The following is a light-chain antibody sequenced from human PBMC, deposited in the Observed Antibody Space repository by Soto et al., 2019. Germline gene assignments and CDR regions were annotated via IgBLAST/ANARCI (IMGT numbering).Light chain of an antibody. Sequence: DIQMTQSPSSLSASVGDRVTITCRASQSISSYLNRYQQKPGKAPKLLIYAASSLQSGVPSRLGGSGSGTDFTLTISSLQPEDFATYYCQQSYSTLWTFGQGTKVEIK. CDR3: QQSYSTLWT. CDR1: QSISSY. CDR2: AAS. V-gene: IGKV1-39*01. J-gene: IGKJ1*01.